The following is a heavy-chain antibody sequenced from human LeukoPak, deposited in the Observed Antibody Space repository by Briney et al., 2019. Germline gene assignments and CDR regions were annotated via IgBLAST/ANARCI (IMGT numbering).Heavy chain of an antibody. CDR2: FSAYNGDT. CDR1: GYTFSSYG. Sequence: GSVKVSCKASGYTFSSYGINWVRQAPGEGLEWMGWFSAYNGDTIYAQKFQGRVTMTADTSTNTAYMDLRSLRSDDTAVYYCARASGHYYYYYMDVWAKGTTVTISS. D-gene: IGHD1-26*01. CDR3: ARASGHYYYYYMDV. V-gene: IGHV1-18*01. J-gene: IGHJ6*03.